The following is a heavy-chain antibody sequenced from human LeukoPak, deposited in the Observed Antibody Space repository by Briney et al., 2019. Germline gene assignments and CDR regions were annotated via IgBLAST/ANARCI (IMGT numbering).Heavy chain of an antibody. CDR2: IYCSGST. J-gene: IGHJ4*02. CDR3: ARAQGYYGNFDY. D-gene: IGHD3-22*01. CDR1: GGSISSYY. V-gene: IGHV4-59*01. Sequence: PSETLSLTCTVSGGSISSYYWSWIRQPPGKGLEWIGYIYCSGSTNYNPSLKSRVTISVDTSKNQFSLKLSSVTAADTAVYYCARAQGYYGNFDYWGQGTLVTVSS.